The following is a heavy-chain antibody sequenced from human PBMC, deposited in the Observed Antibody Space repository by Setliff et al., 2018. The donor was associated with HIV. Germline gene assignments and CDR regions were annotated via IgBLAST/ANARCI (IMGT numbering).Heavy chain of an antibody. D-gene: IGHD3-22*01. CDR3: ARDGYYYDGSAYSTFDY. J-gene: IGHJ4*02. CDR1: GYTFTNYA. CDR2: INAGNGNT. V-gene: IGHV1-3*01. Sequence: ASVKVSCKASGYTFTNYAMHWVRQAPGQRLEWMGWINAGNGNTKYSQKIQGRVTMTTDTSTSTAYMELRSLRSDDTAVYYCARDGYYYDGSAYSTFDYWGQGTLVTVSS.